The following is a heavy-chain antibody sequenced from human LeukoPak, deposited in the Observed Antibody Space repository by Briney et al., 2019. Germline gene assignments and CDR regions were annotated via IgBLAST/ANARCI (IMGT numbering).Heavy chain of an antibody. D-gene: IGHD3-10*01. CDR1: GYTFTGYY. V-gene: IGHV1-2*02. CDR2: INPNSGGT. Sequence: ASVKVSCNASGYTFTGYYMHWVRQAPGQGLEWMGWINPNSGGTNYAQKFQGRVTMTRDTSISTAYMELSRLRSDDTAVYYSAREFYGSGNHWFDPWGQGTLVTVSS. CDR3: AREFYGSGNHWFDP. J-gene: IGHJ5*02.